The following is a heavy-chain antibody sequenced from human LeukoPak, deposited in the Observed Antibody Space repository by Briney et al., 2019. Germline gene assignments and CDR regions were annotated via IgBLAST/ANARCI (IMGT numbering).Heavy chain of an antibody. J-gene: IGHJ4*02. Sequence: SVKVSCKASGFTFTSSAMQWVRQARGQRLEWIGWIVVGSGNTNYAQKFQERVTITRDMSTSTAYMELSSLRSEDTAVYYCAADLGSIAAARAGAHYFDYWGQGTLVTVSS. D-gene: IGHD6-13*01. V-gene: IGHV1-58*02. CDR2: IVVGSGNT. CDR1: GFTFTSSA. CDR3: AADLGSIAAARAGAHYFDY.